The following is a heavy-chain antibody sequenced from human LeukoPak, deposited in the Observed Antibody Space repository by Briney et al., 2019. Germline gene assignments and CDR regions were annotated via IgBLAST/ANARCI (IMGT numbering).Heavy chain of an antibody. D-gene: IGHD3-22*01. CDR2: ISGSGGST. CDR1: GFTFSSYA. Sequence: GGSLRLSCAASGFTFSSYAMSWVRQAPGKGLEWVSAISGSGGSTYYADSVEGRFTISRDNSKNTLYLQMNSLRAEDTAVYYCAKGLYYYDSSAFDYWGQGTLVTVSS. CDR3: AKGLYYYDSSAFDY. J-gene: IGHJ4*02. V-gene: IGHV3-23*01.